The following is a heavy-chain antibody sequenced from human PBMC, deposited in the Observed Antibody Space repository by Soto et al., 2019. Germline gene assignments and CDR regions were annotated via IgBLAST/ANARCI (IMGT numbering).Heavy chain of an antibody. J-gene: IGHJ1*01. CDR3: ASLIRNCSDGSCYLEYFQH. Sequence: SETLSLTCTVSGDSISSYYWSWIRQPPGKGLEWIGYIYYSGSTNYNPSLKSRVTISVDTSKSQFSLKLSSVTAADTAVYYCASLIRNCSDGSCYLEYFQHWGQGTMVTVSS. V-gene: IGHV4-59*08. CDR1: GDSISSYY. D-gene: IGHD2-15*01. CDR2: IYYSGST.